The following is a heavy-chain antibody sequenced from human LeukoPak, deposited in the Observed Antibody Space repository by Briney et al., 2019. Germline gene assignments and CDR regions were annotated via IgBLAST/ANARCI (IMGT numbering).Heavy chain of an antibody. Sequence: GGSLRLSCTASGFTFGDYAMSWFRQAPGKELEWVGFIRSKAYGGTTEYAASVKGRFTISRDDSKSIAYLQMNSLKTEDTAVYYCTRDHDMVRGVMSFDYWGQGTLVTVSS. J-gene: IGHJ4*02. CDR2: IRSKAYGGTT. CDR1: GFTFGDYA. V-gene: IGHV3-49*03. CDR3: TRDHDMVRGVMSFDY. D-gene: IGHD3-10*01.